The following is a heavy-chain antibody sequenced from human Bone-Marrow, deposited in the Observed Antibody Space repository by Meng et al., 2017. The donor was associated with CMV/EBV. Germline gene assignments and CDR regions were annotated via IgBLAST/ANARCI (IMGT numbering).Heavy chain of an antibody. J-gene: IGHJ4*02. CDR1: GFTFSSYS. D-gene: IGHD2-8*01. CDR2: ISSSSYI. V-gene: IGHV3-21*01. CDR3: ARDPRYCTNGVCSG. Sequence: GESLKISCAASGFTFSSYSMNWVRQAPGKGLEWVSSISSSSYIFYADSVKGRFTISRDNAKNSLYLQMNSLRAEDTAMYYCARDPRYCTNGVCSGWGQGTLVTVSS.